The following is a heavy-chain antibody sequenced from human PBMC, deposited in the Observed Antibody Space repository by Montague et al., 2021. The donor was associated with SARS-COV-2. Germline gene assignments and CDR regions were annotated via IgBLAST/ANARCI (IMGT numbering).Heavy chain of an antibody. CDR3: ARDLLEIGGMDV. J-gene: IGHJ6*02. D-gene: IGHD1-1*01. V-gene: IGHV3-66*01. CDR1: GITVSRNY. Sequence: SLRLSCAASGITVSRNYMNWLRQAPGKGLEWVSLIYSGGSTYYADSVKGRFTISRDNSKNTLYLQMNSLRAEDTAVYYCARDLLEIGGMDVWGQGTTVTVSS. CDR2: IYSGGST.